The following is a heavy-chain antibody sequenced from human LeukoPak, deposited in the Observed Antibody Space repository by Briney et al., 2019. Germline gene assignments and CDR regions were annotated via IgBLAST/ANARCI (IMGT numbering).Heavy chain of an antibody. CDR3: ATMDREVVAATVYFDY. J-gene: IGHJ4*02. CDR2: FDPEDGET. Sequence: ASVKVSCKVSGYTLTELSMHWVRQAPGKGLEWMGGFDPEDGETIYAQKFQGRVTMTEDTSTDTAYMELSSLRSEDTAVYYCATMDREVVAATVYFDYWGQGTLVTVSS. D-gene: IGHD2-15*01. CDR1: GYTLTELS. V-gene: IGHV1-24*01.